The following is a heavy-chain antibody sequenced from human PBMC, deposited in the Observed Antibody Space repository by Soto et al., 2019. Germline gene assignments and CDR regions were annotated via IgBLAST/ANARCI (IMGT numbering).Heavy chain of an antibody. CDR2: ISYDEINK. V-gene: IGHV3-30*03. CDR1: GFTFSSYG. Sequence: QVQLVXSGGGVVQPGRSLRLSCAASGFTFSSYGMHWVRQAPGKGLEWVAVISYDEINKYYSDSVKGRFTXXXXXSKXXXXXXXXXXXXXXXXVXYCXREGYDYIXGSYRYYFDYWGQGTLVXVSS. CDR3: XREGYDYIXGSYRYYFDY. J-gene: IGHJ4*02. D-gene: IGHD3-16*02.